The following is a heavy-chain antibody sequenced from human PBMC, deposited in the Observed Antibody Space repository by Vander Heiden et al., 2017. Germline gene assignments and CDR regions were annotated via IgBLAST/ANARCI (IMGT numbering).Heavy chain of an antibody. J-gene: IGHJ6*02. CDR1: GFTFSNYG. V-gene: IGHV3-33*01. D-gene: IGHD6-13*01. CDR2: IYYDGSNK. CDR3: AREGIAGGYGMDV. Sequence: CPASGFTFSNYGIHWVCQAPVKGLEWVELIYYDGSNKYYADSVKGRFTISRDSSKDTVYVQMNSLRAEDTAVYYCAREGIAGGYGMDVWGQGTTVTVSS.